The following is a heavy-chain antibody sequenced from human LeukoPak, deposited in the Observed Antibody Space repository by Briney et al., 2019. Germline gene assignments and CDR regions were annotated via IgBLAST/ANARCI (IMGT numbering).Heavy chain of an antibody. CDR2: IYYSGST. CDR1: GGSISRGGYY. V-gene: IGHV4-31*03. CDR3: ARGSGIAAAGVDY. Sequence: PSETLSLTCTVSGGSISRGGYYWSWIRQHPGKGLEWFGYIYYSGSTYYNPSLKSRATISVDTSKNQFSLKLSSVTAADTAVYYCARGSGIAAAGVDYWGQGTLVTVSS. J-gene: IGHJ4*02. D-gene: IGHD6-13*01.